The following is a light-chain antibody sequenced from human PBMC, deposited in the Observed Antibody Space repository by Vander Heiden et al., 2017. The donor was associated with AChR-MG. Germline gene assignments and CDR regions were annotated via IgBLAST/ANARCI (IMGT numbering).Light chain of an antibody. CDR3: QQRSSWYT. Sequence: PGERATLSCRASQNISNYLAWYQQKTGQAPRLLIYDASNRATGIPARFSGSGSGTDFTLTISSLEPEDFAVYYCQQRSSWYTFGQGTKLEIK. V-gene: IGKV3-11*01. J-gene: IGKJ2*01. CDR2: DAS. CDR1: QNISNY.